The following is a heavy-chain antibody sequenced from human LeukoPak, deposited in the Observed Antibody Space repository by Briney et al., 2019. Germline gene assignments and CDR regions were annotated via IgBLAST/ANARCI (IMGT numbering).Heavy chain of an antibody. Sequence: GGSLRLSCAASGFTFSSYAMSWVRQAPGKGLEWVSAISGSGGSTYYADSVKGRFTISRDNAKNSLYLQMNSLRAEDTAVYYCAREDIVATEILDYWGQGTLVTVSS. J-gene: IGHJ4*02. CDR1: GFTFSSYA. CDR2: ISGSGGST. CDR3: AREDIVATEILDY. D-gene: IGHD5-12*01. V-gene: IGHV3-23*01.